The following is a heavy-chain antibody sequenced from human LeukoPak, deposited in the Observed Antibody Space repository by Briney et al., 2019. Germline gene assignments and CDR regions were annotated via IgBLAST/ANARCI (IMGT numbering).Heavy chain of an antibody. CDR1: GFTFSSYS. D-gene: IGHD6-13*01. CDR2: INWNGGST. Sequence: GGSLRLSCAASGFTFSSYSMNWVRQAPGKGLEWVSGINWNGGSTGYADSVKGRFTISRDNAKNSLYLQMNSLRAEDTALYHCARVADSSSWYLSYYYYYMDVWGKGTTVTVSS. CDR3: ARVADSSSWYLSYYYYYMDV. V-gene: IGHV3-20*01. J-gene: IGHJ6*03.